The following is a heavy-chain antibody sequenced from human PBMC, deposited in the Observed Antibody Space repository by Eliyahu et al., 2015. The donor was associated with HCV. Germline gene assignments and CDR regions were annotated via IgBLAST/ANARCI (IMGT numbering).Heavy chain of an antibody. Sequence: EVQLVESGGGLVQPGGSLRLXCXASGFTFSXYWXXWVRQAPGKGLGGVSRINSDGXSTSYADSVKGRFTISRDNAKNTLYLQMNSLRAEDTAVYYCARDRALGTMVRGETLYYYYGMDVWGQGTTVTVSS. V-gene: IGHV3-74*01. D-gene: IGHD3-10*01. CDR3: ARDRALGTMVRGETLYYYYGMDV. CDR1: GFTFSXYW. CDR2: INSDGXST. J-gene: IGHJ6*02.